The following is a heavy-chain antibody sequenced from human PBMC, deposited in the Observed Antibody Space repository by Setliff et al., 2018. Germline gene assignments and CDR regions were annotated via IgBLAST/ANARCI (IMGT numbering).Heavy chain of an antibody. CDR2: ISWDGGST. Sequence: GGSLRLSCAASGFTFDDYAMHWVRQAPGKGLEWVSLISWDGGSTYYVDSVKGRFTISRDNSKNSLYLQMKSLRAEGTAVYYCARVAGRGRYWYFDLWGRGTLVTVSS. CDR3: ARVAGRGRYWYFDL. CDR1: GFTFDDYA. V-gene: IGHV3-43D*03. J-gene: IGHJ2*01.